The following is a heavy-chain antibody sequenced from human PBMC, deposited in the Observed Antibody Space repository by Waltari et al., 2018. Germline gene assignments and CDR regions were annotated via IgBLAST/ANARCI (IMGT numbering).Heavy chain of an antibody. V-gene: IGHV4-38-2*01. J-gene: IGHJ4*02. CDR1: VYSISSRYY. CDR2: IYHSGST. Sequence: QVHLQESGPRLVKPSETLSLTCAVSVYSISSRYYWGWIRQPPGKGLEWIGSIYHSGSTYYNPSLKSRVTISVDTSKNQFSLKLSSVTAADTAVYYCARPRSGWTTYFDYWGQGTLVTVSS. CDR3: ARPRSGWTTYFDY. D-gene: IGHD6-19*01.